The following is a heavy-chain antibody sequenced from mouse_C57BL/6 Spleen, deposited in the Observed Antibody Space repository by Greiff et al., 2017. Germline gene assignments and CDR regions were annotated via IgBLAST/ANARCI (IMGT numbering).Heavy chain of an antibody. CDR2: IDPEDGET. V-gene: IGHV14-2*01. Sequence: VQLQQSGAELVKPGASVKLSCTASGFNIKDYYMHWVKQRTEQGLEWIGRIDPEDGETKYAQKFQGKATITADTSYNTAYLQLSSLASEDTAVYYCYGYDGTFAYWGQGTLVTVSA. CDR3: YGYDGTFAY. CDR1: GFNIKDYY. J-gene: IGHJ3*01. D-gene: IGHD2-2*01.